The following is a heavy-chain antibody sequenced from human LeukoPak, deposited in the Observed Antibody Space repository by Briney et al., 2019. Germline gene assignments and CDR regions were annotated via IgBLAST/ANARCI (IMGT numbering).Heavy chain of an antibody. CDR3: ARDSTVSKSGDYYYYGMDV. Sequence: PSETLSLTCTVSGGSVSSSNYYWSWIRQPPGKGLEWIGYIYYSGSTNYNPSLKSRVTISVDTSKNQFSLKLSSVTAADTAVYYCARDSTVSKSGDYYYYGMDVWGQGTTVTVSS. D-gene: IGHD4-17*01. J-gene: IGHJ6*02. CDR1: GGSVSSSNYY. CDR2: IYYSGST. V-gene: IGHV4-61*01.